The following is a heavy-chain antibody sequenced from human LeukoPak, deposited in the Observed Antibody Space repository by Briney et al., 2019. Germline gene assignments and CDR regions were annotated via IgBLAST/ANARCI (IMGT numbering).Heavy chain of an antibody. V-gene: IGHV4-59*12. D-gene: IGHD2-2*01. J-gene: IGHJ5*02. CDR2: IYYSGST. Sequence: SETLSLTCTVSGGSISSYYWSWIRKPPGKGLEWIGYIYYSGSTNYNPSLKSRVTISVDTSKNQFSLKLSSVTAADTAVYYCARRIVVVPAAKAYNWFDPWGLGTLVTVSS. CDR3: ARRIVVVPAAKAYNWFDP. CDR1: GGSISSYY.